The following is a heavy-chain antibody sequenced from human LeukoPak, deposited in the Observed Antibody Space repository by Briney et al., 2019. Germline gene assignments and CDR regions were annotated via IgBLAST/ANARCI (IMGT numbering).Heavy chain of an antibody. CDR2: IYSGGST. Sequence: GGSLRLSCAASGFTVSSNYMSWVRQAPGKGLEGVSVIYSGGSTYYADSVKGRFTISRDNSKNTLYLQMNSLRAEDTAVYYCARAQDYGGELDYWGQGTLVTVSS. CDR3: ARAQDYGGELDY. D-gene: IGHD4-23*01. V-gene: IGHV3-53*01. J-gene: IGHJ4*02. CDR1: GFTVSSNY.